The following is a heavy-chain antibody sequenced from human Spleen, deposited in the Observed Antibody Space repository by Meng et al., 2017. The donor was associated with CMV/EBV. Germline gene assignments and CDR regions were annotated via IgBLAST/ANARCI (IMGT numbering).Heavy chain of an antibody. V-gene: IGHV1-2*02. CDR3: AIPLRYCTSFTCYYFDY. D-gene: IGHD2-2*01. Sequence: HTFPDFYIPWRRQAHGHALEWMGWFNPYSGGTNYVQKFQGRVTMTRDTSINTAYMELSRLKSDDTAVYYCAIPLRYCTSFTCYYFDYWGQGTLVTVSS. CDR2: FNPYSGGT. J-gene: IGHJ4*02. CDR1: HTFPDFY.